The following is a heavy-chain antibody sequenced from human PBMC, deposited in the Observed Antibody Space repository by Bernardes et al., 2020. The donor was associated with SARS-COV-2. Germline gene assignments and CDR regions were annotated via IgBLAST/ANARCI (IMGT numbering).Heavy chain of an antibody. D-gene: IGHD6-6*01. V-gene: IGHV3-7*01. CDR1: GFTFSSYW. CDR2: IKQDGSEK. Sequence: GSLRLSCAASGFTFSSYWMSWVRQAPGKGLEWVANIKQDGSEKYYVDSVKGRFTISRDNAKNSLYLQMNSLRAEDTAVYYCARDSYSSSSHYYYYYGMDVWGQGTTVTVSS. CDR3: ARDSYSSSSHYYYYYGMDV. J-gene: IGHJ6*02.